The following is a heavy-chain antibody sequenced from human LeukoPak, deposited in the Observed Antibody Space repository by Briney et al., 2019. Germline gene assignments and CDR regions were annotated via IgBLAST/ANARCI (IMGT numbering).Heavy chain of an antibody. J-gene: IGHJ1*01. CDR2: IIPILGIP. V-gene: IGHV1-69*04. D-gene: IGHD3-22*01. CDR1: GGTFSSYA. CDR3: ARVSYYDSSGYPEYFHH. Sequence: ASVNVSCKASGGTFSSYAISWVRQAPGQGLEWMGRIIPILGIPNYAQKFQGRVTIPADKSTTTAYMELSSLRSEDTAVYYCARVSYYDSSGYPEYFHHWGQGTLVTVSS.